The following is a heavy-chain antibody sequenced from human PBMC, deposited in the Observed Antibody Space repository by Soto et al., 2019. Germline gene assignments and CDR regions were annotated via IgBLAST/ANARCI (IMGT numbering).Heavy chain of an antibody. D-gene: IGHD3-16*01. Sequence: SETQSLTYNFYGGSCKCHHGSWIRQPPGKGLEWIGEISHSGSTDYNPSLKSRVTISVDTSKNQFSLRVTSVTAADTAVYYCARGGDDYDYGVDVWGQGTTVTVFS. V-gene: IGHV4-34*01. J-gene: IGHJ6*02. CDR1: GGSCKCHH. CDR3: ARGGDDYDYGVDV. CDR2: ISHSGST.